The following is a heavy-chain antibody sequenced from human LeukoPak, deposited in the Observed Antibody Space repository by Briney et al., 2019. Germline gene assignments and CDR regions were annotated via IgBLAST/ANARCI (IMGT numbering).Heavy chain of an antibody. CDR1: GFTFSSYA. CDR3: ARDGGIAAHTPDY. Sequence: GRSLRLSCAASGFTFSSYAMHWVRQAPGKELERVAVISYDGSNKYYADSVKGRFTISRDNSKNTLYLQMNSLRAEDTAVYYCARDGGIAAHTPDYWGQGTLVTVSS. J-gene: IGHJ4*02. CDR2: ISYDGSNK. V-gene: IGHV3-30-3*01. D-gene: IGHD6-6*01.